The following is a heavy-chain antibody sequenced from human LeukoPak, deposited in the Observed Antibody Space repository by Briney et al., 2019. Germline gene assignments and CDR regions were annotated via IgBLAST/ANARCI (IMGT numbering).Heavy chain of an antibody. D-gene: IGHD5-12*01. Sequence: GGSLRLSCAASGFTFSSYEMNWVRQAPGKGLEWVSYISSSGSTIYYADSVKGRFTISRDNAKNSLYLQMNSLRAEDTAVYYCARDSSRKNSGYDTIGDYWGQGTLVTVSS. J-gene: IGHJ4*02. CDR2: ISSSGSTI. CDR3: ARDSSRKNSGYDTIGDY. V-gene: IGHV3-48*03. CDR1: GFTFSSYE.